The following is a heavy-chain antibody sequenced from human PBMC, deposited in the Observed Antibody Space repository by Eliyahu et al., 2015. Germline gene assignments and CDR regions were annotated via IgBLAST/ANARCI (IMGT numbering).Heavy chain of an antibody. V-gene: IGHV2-26*01. CDR3: ARARNWNDVVGWFDP. CDR1: GFSLSNARMG. CDR2: IFSNDEK. J-gene: IGHJ5*02. Sequence: QVTLKESGPVLVKPTETLTLTCTVSGFSLSNARMGVSWIRQPPGKALEWLAHIFSNDEKSYSTSLKSRLTISKDTSKSQVVLTMTNMDPVDTATYYCARARNWNDVVGWFDPWGQGTLVTVSS. D-gene: IGHD1-1*01.